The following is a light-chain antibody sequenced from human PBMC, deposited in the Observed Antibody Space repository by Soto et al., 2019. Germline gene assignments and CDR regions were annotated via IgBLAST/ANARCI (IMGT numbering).Light chain of an antibody. CDR1: SSNIGSNS. Sequence: QSVLTQTASASGTPGQRLTLSCSGSSSNIGSNSVSWYQQLPGAAPKLLIYTNSQRPSGVPDRFSVSKTGTSASLAISGLQPEDEADYYCAAWDDTLNDLVFGGGTKVTVL. J-gene: IGLJ2*01. V-gene: IGLV1-44*01. CDR3: AAWDDTLNDLV. CDR2: TNS.